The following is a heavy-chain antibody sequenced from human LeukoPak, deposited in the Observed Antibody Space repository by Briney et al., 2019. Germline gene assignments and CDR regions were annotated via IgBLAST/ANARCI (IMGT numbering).Heavy chain of an antibody. V-gene: IGHV4-4*07. CDR2: IYTSGST. CDR1: GGSISSYY. J-gene: IGHJ3*02. Sequence: PSETLSLTCTVSGGSISSYYWSWIRQPAGKGLEWIGRIYTSGSTNYNPSLKSRVTMSVDTSKNQFSLKLGSVTAADTAVYYCAREGAAGDRYDAFDIWGQGTMVTVSS. CDR3: AREGAAGDRYDAFDI. D-gene: IGHD6-13*01.